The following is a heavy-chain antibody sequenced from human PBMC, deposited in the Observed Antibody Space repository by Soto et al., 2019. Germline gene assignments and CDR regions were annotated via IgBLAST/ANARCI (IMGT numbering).Heavy chain of an antibody. CDR1: GYSFAGYW. Sequence: PGESLKISCKGSGYSFAGYWITWVRQKPGKGLEWMGRIDPSDSQTYYSPSFRGHVTISATKSITTVFLQWSSLRASDTAMYYCARQIYDSDTGPNFQYYFDSWGQGTPVTVSS. J-gene: IGHJ4*02. CDR3: ARQIYDSDTGPNFQYYFDS. V-gene: IGHV5-10-1*01. CDR2: IDPSDSQT. D-gene: IGHD3-22*01.